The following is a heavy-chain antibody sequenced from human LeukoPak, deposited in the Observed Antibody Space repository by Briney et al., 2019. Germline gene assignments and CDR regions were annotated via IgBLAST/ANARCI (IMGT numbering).Heavy chain of an antibody. CDR2: IIPIFGTA. V-gene: IGHV1-69*13. J-gene: IGHJ5*02. Sequence: SVKVSCKASGGTFISYAISWVRQAPGQGLEWMGGIIPIFGTANYAQKFQGRVTITADESTSTAYMELSSLRSEDTAVYYCARDGDPSNWLDPWGQGTLVAVSS. CDR1: GGTFISYA. CDR3: ARDGDPSNWLDP. D-gene: IGHD4-17*01.